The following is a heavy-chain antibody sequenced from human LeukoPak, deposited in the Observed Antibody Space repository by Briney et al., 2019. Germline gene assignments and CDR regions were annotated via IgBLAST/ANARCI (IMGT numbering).Heavy chain of an antibody. CDR1: GGSISSSY. J-gene: IGHJ4*02. Sequence: SETLSLTCTVSGGSISSSYWSWIRQPPGKGLEWIGYIYYSGSTNYNPSLKSRVTISVDTSKNQFSLKLSSVTAADTAVYYCARGIAVAGHFDYWGQGTLVTVSS. CDR2: IYYSGST. V-gene: IGHV4-59*01. CDR3: ARGIAVAGHFDY. D-gene: IGHD6-19*01.